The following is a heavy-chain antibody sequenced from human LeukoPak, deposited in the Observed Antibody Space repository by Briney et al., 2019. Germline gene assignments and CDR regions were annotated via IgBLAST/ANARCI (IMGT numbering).Heavy chain of an antibody. Sequence: GRSLRLSCAASGFTFSSYWMHWVRQAPGKGLVWVSRINSDGSSTSYADSVKGRFTISRDNAKNTLYLQMNSLRAEDTAVYYCAREPTSTDAFDIWGQGTMVTVSS. V-gene: IGHV3-74*01. D-gene: IGHD3-16*01. CDR3: AREPTSTDAFDI. CDR2: INSDGSST. J-gene: IGHJ3*02. CDR1: GFTFSSYW.